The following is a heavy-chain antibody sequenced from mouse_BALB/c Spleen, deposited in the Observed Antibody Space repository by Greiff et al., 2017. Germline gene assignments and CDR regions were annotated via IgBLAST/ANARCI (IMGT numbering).Heavy chain of an antibody. CDR2: INPYNDGT. CDR1: GYTFTSYV. CDR3: ARDRSGYGYEWFAY. Sequence: VQLQQSGPELVKPGASVKMSCKASGYTFTSYVMHWVKQKPGQGLEWIGYINPYNDGTKYNEKFKGKATLTSDKSSSTAYMELSSLTSEDSAVYYCARDRSGYGYEWFAYWGQGTLVTVSA. V-gene: IGHV1-14*01. D-gene: IGHD2-2*01. J-gene: IGHJ3*01.